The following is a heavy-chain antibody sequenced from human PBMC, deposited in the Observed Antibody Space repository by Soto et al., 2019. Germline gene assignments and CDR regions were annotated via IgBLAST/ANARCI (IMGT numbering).Heavy chain of an antibody. V-gene: IGHV1-69*04. CDR2: NIPILGIA. CDR3: AREQWQDAFDI. CDR1: GGTFSSYT. J-gene: IGHJ3*02. D-gene: IGHD6-19*01. Sequence: GASVKVSCKASGGTFSSYTISWVRQAPGQGLEWMGRNIPILGIANYAQKFQGRVTITADKSTSTAYMELSSLRSEDTAVYYCAREQWQDAFDIWGQGTMVTVSS.